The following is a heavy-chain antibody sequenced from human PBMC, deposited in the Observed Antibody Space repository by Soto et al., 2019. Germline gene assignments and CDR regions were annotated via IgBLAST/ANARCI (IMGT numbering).Heavy chain of an antibody. Sequence: QVQLVASGGGVVQPGRSLRLSCAASGFTFSSYAMHWVRQAPGKGLEWVAVISYDGSNKYYADSVKGRFTISRDNSKNTLYLQMNSLRAEDTAVYYCARDFGQWLVEHYFDYWGQGTLVTVSS. CDR1: GFTFSSYA. J-gene: IGHJ4*02. V-gene: IGHV3-30-3*01. CDR2: ISYDGSNK. D-gene: IGHD6-19*01. CDR3: ARDFGQWLVEHYFDY.